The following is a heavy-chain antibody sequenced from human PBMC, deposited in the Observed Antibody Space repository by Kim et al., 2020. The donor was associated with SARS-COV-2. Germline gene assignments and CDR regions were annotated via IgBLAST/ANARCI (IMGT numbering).Heavy chain of an antibody. D-gene: IGHD2-2*01. V-gene: IGHV3-66*01. CDR3: ARDAMPTYYYYGMDV. J-gene: IGHJ6*02. CDR1: GFTVSSNY. Sequence: GGSLRLSCAASGFTVSSNYMSWVRQAPGKGLEWVSVIYSGGSTYYADSVKGRFTISRDNSKNTLYLQMNSLRAEDTAVYYCARDAMPTYYYYGMDVWGQGTTVTVSS. CDR2: IYSGGST.